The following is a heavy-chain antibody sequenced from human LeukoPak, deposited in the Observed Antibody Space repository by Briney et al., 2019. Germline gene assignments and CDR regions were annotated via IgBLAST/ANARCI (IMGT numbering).Heavy chain of an antibody. V-gene: IGHV4-39*07. CDR2: IYNSGST. CDR1: GGSISSSSYY. CDR3: VRAYDY. J-gene: IGHJ4*02. Sequence: SETLSLTCTVSGGSISSSSYYWGWIRQPPGKGLEWIGEIYNSGSTIYNPSLKSRVTISVDTSKNQLSLNLISVTAADTAVYYCVRAYDYWGQGTLVTVSP.